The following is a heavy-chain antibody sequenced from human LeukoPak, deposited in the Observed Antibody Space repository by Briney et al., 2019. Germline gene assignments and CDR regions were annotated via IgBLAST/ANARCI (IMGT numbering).Heavy chain of an antibody. CDR2: IIPILGIA. CDR3: ASRSWPSYYGMDV. J-gene: IGHJ6*02. D-gene: IGHD5-12*01. V-gene: IGHV1-69*04. Sequence: GSSVKVSCKASGGTFSSYAISWVRQAPGQGLEWMGRIIPILGIANYAQEFQGRVTITADKSTSTAYMELSSLRSEDTAVYYCASRSWPSYYGMDVWGQGTTVTVSS. CDR1: GGTFSSYA.